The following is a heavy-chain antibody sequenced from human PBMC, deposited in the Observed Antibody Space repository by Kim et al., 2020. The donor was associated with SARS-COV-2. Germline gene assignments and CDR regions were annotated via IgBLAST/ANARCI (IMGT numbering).Heavy chain of an antibody. J-gene: IGHJ4*02. CDR1: GYTFTSYG. CDR2: ISAYNGNT. D-gene: IGHD3-10*01. Sequence: ASVKVSCKASGYTFTSYGISWVRQAPGQGLEWMGWISAYNGNTNYAQKLQGRVTMTTDTSTSTAYMELRSLRSDDTAVYYCARVTNTMVRGKILPTDYWGQGTLVTVSS. CDR3: ARVTNTMVRGKILPTDY. V-gene: IGHV1-18*04.